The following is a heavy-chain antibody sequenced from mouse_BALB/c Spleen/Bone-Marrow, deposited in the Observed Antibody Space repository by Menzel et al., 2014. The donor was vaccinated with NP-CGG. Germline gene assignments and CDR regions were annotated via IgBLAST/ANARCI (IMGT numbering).Heavy chain of an antibody. CDR3: AKRTTTVVAPDY. V-gene: IGHV1S81*02. CDR1: GYTFTSYW. J-gene: IGHJ2*02. Sequence: QVQLQQSGAELAKPGASVKLSCKASGYTFTSYWMHWVKQRPGQGLEWIGEINPSNGRTNYNEKFKSKATLTVDKSSSTAYMQLSSLTSEDSAVYYCAKRTTTVVAPDYWVQVASRTGSS. D-gene: IGHD1-1*01. CDR2: INPSNGRT.